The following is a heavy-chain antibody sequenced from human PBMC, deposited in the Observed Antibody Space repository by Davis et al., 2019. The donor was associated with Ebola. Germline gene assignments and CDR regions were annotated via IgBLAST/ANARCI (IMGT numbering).Heavy chain of an antibody. CDR1: GFIVSSNY. D-gene: IGHD2-2*01. V-gene: IGHV3-66*01. J-gene: IGHJ6*02. CDR3: ARFHCSSTSCRISHYYYGMDV. CDR2: IYSGGST. Sequence: GESLKISCAASGFIVSSNYMSWVRQAPGKGLEWVSVIYSGGSTYYADSVKGRFTISRDNSKNTLYLQMNSLRAEDTAVYYCARFHCSSTSCRISHYYYGMDVWGQGTTVTVSS.